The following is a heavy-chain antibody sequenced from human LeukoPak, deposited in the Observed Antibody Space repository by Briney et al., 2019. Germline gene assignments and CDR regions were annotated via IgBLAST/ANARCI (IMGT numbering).Heavy chain of an antibody. D-gene: IGHD1-7*01. CDR3: ARDDLLELLSYYYYYMDV. V-gene: IGHV1-2*02. CDR2: INPNSGGT. J-gene: IGHJ6*03. Sequence: ASVKVSCKASGYTFTGYYMHWVRQAPGQGLEWMGWINPNSGGTNYAQKFQGRVTMTRDTSISTAYMELSRLRSDDTAVYYCARDDLLELLSYYYYYMDVWGKGTTVTVSS. CDR1: GYTFTGYY.